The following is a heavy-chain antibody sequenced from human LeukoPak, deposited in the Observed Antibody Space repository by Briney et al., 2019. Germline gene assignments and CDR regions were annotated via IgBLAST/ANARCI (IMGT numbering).Heavy chain of an antibody. V-gene: IGHV1-8*01. Sequence: ASVKVSCKASGYTLTNYDLNWVGQATGQGLGWMDGMNPNSGHTGYTQKFQGRVTMTRDTSISTAYMELSSLRSEDTAVYYCVRVQSGSYARYGMDVWGQGTTVTVSS. D-gene: IGHD1-26*01. CDR3: VRVQSGSYARYGMDV. CDR1: GYTLTNYD. CDR2: MNPNSGHT. J-gene: IGHJ6*02.